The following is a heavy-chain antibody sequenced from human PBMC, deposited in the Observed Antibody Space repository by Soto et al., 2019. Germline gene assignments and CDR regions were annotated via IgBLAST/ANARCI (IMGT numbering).Heavy chain of an antibody. Sequence: ASVKVSCKASGYTFTSYGISWVRQAPGQGLEWMGWISAYNGNTNYAQKLQGRVTMTTDTSTSTAYMELRSLRSDDSAVYYCSIYHYDFWSGYSRSLYYYGMDVWGQGTTVTVSS. CDR2: ISAYNGNT. CDR1: GYTFTSYG. V-gene: IGHV1-18*01. J-gene: IGHJ6*02. CDR3: SIYHYDFWSGYSRSLYYYGMDV. D-gene: IGHD3-3*01.